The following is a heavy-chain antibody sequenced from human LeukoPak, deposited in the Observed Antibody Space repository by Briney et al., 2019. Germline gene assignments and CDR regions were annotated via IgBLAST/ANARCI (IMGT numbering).Heavy chain of an antibody. CDR2: INHSGST. V-gene: IGHV4-34*01. CDR3: ARGEYYYGSGSYHLFDY. D-gene: IGHD3-10*01. Sequence: SETLSLTCAVYGGSFSGYYWSWIRQPPGKGLEWIGEINHSGSTNYNPSLKSRVTISVDTSKNQFSLKLSSVTAADTAVYYCARGEYYYGSGSYHLFDYWGQGTLVTVSS. J-gene: IGHJ4*02. CDR1: GGSFSGYY.